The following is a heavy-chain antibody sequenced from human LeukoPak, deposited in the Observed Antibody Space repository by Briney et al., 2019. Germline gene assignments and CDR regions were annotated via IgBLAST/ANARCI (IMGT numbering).Heavy chain of an antibody. CDR2: ISWNSGSI. V-gene: IGHV3-9*01. Sequence: PGGSLRLSCAASGFTFDDYAMHWVRQAPGKGLEWVSGISWNSGSIGYADSVKGRFTISRDNAKNSLYLQMNSLRAEDTALYYCAKDMSSSFRFDYFDYWGQGTLVTVSS. J-gene: IGHJ4*02. D-gene: IGHD6-13*01. CDR1: GFTFDDYA. CDR3: AKDMSSSFRFDYFDY.